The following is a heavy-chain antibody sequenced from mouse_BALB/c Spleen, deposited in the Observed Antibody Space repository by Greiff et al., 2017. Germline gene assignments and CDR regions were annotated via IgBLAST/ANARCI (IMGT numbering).Heavy chain of an antibody. D-gene: IGHD3-2*01. V-gene: IGHV5-17*02. CDR3: ARPQTARATLAWFAY. J-gene: IGHJ3*01. Sequence: EVQVVESGGGLVQPGGSRKLSCAASGFTFSSFGMHWVRQAPEKGLEWVAYISSGSSTSYYADTVKGRYTISRDNTKNTLFLHMTSLRSEDTAMYYCARPQTARATLAWFAYWGQGTLVTVSA. CDR1: GFTFSSFG. CDR2: ISSGSSTS.